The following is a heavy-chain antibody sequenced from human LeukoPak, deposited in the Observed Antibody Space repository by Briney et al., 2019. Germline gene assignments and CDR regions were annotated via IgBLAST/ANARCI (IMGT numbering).Heavy chain of an antibody. V-gene: IGHV3-23*01. CDR3: AKYRGFGDSYDS. CDR2: IGGSST. D-gene: IGHD3-10*01. J-gene: IGHJ4*02. CDR1: GFPFTIYA. Sequence: GGSLRLSCAASGFPFTIYAMSWVRQAPGKGLEWVSSIGGSSTYYADFVKGRFTISRDTSKNTMYLQMSSLRADDTAIYYCAKYRGFGDSYDSWGQGTLVTVSS.